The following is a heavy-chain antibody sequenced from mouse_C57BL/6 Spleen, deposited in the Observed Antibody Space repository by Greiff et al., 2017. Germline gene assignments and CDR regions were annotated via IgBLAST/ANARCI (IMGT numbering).Heavy chain of an antibody. J-gene: IGHJ1*03. CDR2: IAPETGGT. V-gene: IGHV1-15*01. CDR3: TRGASPGTGGYFDV. Sequence: VQLQQSGAELVRPGASVTLSCKASGYTFTDYEMHWVKQTPVHGLEWIGAIAPETGGTAYNQKFKGKAILTADQSSSTAYMEHRSLTSEDSAVYYCTRGASPGTGGYFDVGGTGTTVTVAS. D-gene: IGHD4-1*01. CDR1: GYTFTDYE.